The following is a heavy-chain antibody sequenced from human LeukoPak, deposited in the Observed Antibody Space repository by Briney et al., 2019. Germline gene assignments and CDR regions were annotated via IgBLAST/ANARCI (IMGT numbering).Heavy chain of an antibody. V-gene: IGHV1-69*05. CDR3: ARGRRGIVGATDFDY. CDR1: GGTFSSYA. CDR2: IIPIFGTA. D-gene: IGHD1-26*01. Sequence: SVKVSCKASGGTFSSYAISWVRQAPGQGLEWMGGIIPIFGTANYAQKFQGRVTITTDESTSTAYMELSSLRSEDTAVYYCARGRRGIVGATDFDYWGQGTLVTVSS. J-gene: IGHJ4*02.